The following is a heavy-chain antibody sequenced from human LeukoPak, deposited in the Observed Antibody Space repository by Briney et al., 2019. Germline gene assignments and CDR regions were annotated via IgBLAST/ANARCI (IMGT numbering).Heavy chain of an antibody. CDR1: GYTFTGYY. D-gene: IGHD2/OR15-2a*01. V-gene: IGHV1-2*02. J-gene: IGHJ4*02. CDR3: ASSWNIVGIPFDY. Sequence: ASVKVSCKASGYTFTGYYMHWVRQAPGQGLEWMGWINPNSGGTNYAQKFQGRVTMTRDTSISTAYMELSRLRSDDTAVYYCASSWNIVGIPFDYWGQGTLVTVSS. CDR2: INPNSGGT.